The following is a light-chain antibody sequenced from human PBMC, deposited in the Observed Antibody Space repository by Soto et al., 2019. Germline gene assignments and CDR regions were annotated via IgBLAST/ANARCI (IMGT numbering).Light chain of an antibody. V-gene: IGLV8-61*01. Sequence: QTVVTQEPSFSVSPGRTVTLTCGLSSGSVSTSYYPSWYQQTPGQAPRTLIYSTNIRSSGVPDRFSGSILGNKAALTITGAQADDESDSYCVMYMGIPIHVVGTGTNLTVL. J-gene: IGLJ1*01. CDR1: SGSVSTSYY. CDR2: STN. CDR3: VMYMGIPIHV.